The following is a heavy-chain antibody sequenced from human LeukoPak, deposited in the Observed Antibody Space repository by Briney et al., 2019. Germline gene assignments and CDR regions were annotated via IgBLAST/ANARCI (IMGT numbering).Heavy chain of an antibody. CDR1: GYSFTSYW. V-gene: IGHV5-51*01. CDR2: IYPGDSDT. J-gene: IGHJ3*02. D-gene: IGHD1-26*01. CDR3: ARLIGELSDAFDI. Sequence: GESLKISCKGSGYSFTSYWTGWVRQMPGKGLEWMGIIYPGDSDTSYSPSFQGQVTISADKSISTAYLQWSSLKASDTAMYYCARLIGELSDAFDIWGQGTMVTVSS.